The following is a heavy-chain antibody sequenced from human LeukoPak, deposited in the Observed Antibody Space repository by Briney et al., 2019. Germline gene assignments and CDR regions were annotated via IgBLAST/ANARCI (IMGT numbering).Heavy chain of an antibody. CDR1: GFTFSSYS. Sequence: GGSLRLSCAASGFTFSSYSMNWVRQAPGKGLEWVSSISSSSSYIYYADSVKGRFTISRDNAKNSLYLQMNSLRAEDTAVYYCARHLDSNYYGSGSYIFNWFDPWGQGTLVTVSS. CDR2: ISSSSSYI. CDR3: ARHLDSNYYGSGSYIFNWFDP. J-gene: IGHJ5*02. V-gene: IGHV3-21*01. D-gene: IGHD3-10*01.